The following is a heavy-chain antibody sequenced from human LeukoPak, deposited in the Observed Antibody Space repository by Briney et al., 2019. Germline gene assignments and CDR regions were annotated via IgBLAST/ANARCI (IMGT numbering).Heavy chain of an antibody. CDR1: GFTFSSYA. D-gene: IGHD2-2*01. Sequence: PGGSLRLSCAASGFTFSSYAMSWVRQAPGKGLEWVSAISGSGGSTYYADSVKGRFTISRDNSKNTLYLQMNSLRAEDTAVYYCANRASGSRVWDIVVVPAVYSDYWGQGTLVTVSS. CDR2: ISGSGGST. J-gene: IGHJ4*02. CDR3: ANRASGSRVWDIVVVPAVYSDY. V-gene: IGHV3-23*01.